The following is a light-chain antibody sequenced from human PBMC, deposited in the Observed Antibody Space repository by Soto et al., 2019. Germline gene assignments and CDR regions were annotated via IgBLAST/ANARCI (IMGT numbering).Light chain of an antibody. J-gene: IGKJ2*01. CDR2: GAS. CDR1: QSVLNN. Sequence: EVVMTQSPATLSVSPGERATLSCRTSQSVLNNLAWYQSKPGQAPRLLIFGASTRAAGIPARFSGSGSATEFTLNISSLQSEDSAVYYCHHYSNWPPYTFGPGTRLEIK. CDR3: HHYSNWPPYT. V-gene: IGKV3D-15*01.